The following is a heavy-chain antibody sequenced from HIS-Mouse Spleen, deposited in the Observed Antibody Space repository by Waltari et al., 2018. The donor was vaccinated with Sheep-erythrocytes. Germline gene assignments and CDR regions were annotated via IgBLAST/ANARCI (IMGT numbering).Heavy chain of an antibody. CDR2: INHSGST. CDR1: GGSFSGYY. Sequence: QVQLQQWGAGLLKPSETLSLTCAVYGGSFSGYYWSWIRQPPGKGLEWIGEINHSGSTNYHPSLKSRVTISGDTSKNQFSLKLSSVTAADTAVYYCARGPRTGDHNYWYFDLWGRGTLVTVSS. V-gene: IGHV4-34*01. J-gene: IGHJ2*01. D-gene: IGHD7-27*01. CDR3: ARGPRTGDHNYWYFDL.